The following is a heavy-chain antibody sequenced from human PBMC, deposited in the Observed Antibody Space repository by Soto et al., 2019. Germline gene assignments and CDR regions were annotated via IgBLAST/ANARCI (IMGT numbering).Heavy chain of an antibody. CDR3: AKSPNFYCSSYHCYKYYFDY. CDR1: GFTFNTCG. V-gene: IGHV3-30*18. Sequence: GGSLRLSCAASGFTFNTCGMHWVRQAPGKGLEWVAVISYDGSDKYYSDSVRGRFTISRDNSMNTLYLQMNSLRTEDTAVYYCAKSPNFYCSSYHCYKYYFDYWGQGTLVTVS. D-gene: IGHD2-2*01. CDR2: ISYDGSDK. J-gene: IGHJ4*02.